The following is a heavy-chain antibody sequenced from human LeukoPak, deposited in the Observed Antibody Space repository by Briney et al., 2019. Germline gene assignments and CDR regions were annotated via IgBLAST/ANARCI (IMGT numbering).Heavy chain of an antibody. CDR1: GGSISSYY. Sequence: SETLSLTCTVSGGSISSYYGSWIRQPPGKGLEWIGYIYYSGSTNYNPSLKSRVTISVDTSKNQFSLKLSSVTAADTAVYYCASSYSSGRPDYAFDIWGQGTMVTVSS. J-gene: IGHJ3*02. CDR2: IYYSGST. CDR3: ASSYSSGRPDYAFDI. D-gene: IGHD6-19*01. V-gene: IGHV4-59*08.